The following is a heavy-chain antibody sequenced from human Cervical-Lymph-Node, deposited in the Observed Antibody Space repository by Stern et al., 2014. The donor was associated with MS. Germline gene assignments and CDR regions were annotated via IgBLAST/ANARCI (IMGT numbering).Heavy chain of an antibody. CDR1: GYSFSANW. V-gene: IGHV5-51*01. D-gene: IGHD4-17*01. J-gene: IGHJ4*02. CDR3: ARDYGDYAFDY. CDR2: IDPCHSDP. Sequence: EVQLVQSGADVKKPGESLKISCKGSGYSFSANWIAWVRQMPGKGLEWMGTIDPCHSDPRSGPSFQGQFTSSADKSISPAYLQWSSLKASDTAMYYCARDYGDYAFDYWGQGTLVTVSS.